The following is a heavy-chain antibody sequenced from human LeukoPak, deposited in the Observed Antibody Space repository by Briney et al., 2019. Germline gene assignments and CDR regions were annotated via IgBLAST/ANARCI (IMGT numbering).Heavy chain of an antibody. CDR2: IYPRDGST. CDR1: GYTFTSYG. V-gene: IGHV1-46*01. J-gene: IGHJ4*02. Sequence: ASVKVSCKASGYTFTSYGISWVRQAPGQGLEWMGMIYPRDGSTSYAQKFQGRVTVTRDTSTSTVHMELSGLRSEDTAVYCCARDQEGFDYWGQGTLVTVSS. CDR3: ARDQEGFDY.